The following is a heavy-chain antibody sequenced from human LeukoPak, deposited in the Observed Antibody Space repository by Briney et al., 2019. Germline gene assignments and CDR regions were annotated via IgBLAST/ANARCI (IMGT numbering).Heavy chain of an antibody. V-gene: IGHV3-23*01. Sequence: PGGSQRLSCAASGFTFSSYGMSWVRQAPGKGLEWVSAISGSGGSTYYADSVKGRFTISRDNSKNTLYLQMNSLRAEDTAVYYCAKDHYRALLWFGRGGFDYWGQGTLVTVSS. J-gene: IGHJ4*02. D-gene: IGHD3-10*01. CDR2: ISGSGGST. CDR1: GFTFSSYG. CDR3: AKDHYRALLWFGRGGFDY.